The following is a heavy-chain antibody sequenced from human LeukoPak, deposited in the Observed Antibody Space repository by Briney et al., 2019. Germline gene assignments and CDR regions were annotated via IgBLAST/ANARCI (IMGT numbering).Heavy chain of an antibody. CDR2: TWYDGSNK. J-gene: IGHJ6*02. D-gene: IGHD3-9*01. CDR3: ATSLRYFDYGMDV. V-gene: IGHV3-33*01. CDR1: GFTFSSYG. Sequence: PGRSLRLSCAASGFTFSSYGMRWVRQAPGKGLEWVAVTWYDGSNKYYADSVKGRFTISRDNSKNTLYLQVNSLRAEDTAVYYCATSLRYFDYGMDVWGQGTTVTVSS.